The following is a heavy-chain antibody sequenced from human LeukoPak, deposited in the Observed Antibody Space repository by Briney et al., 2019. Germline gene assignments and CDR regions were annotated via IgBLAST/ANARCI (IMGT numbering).Heavy chain of an antibody. D-gene: IGHD3-10*01. Sequence: GGSLRLSCAASGCTFSSYAMSWVRQAPGKGLEWVAFIRYDGSNKYYADSVKGRFTISRDNSKNTLYLQMNSLRAEDTAVYYCAKDGKYGSGSLDYWGQGTLVTLSS. CDR2: IRYDGSNK. J-gene: IGHJ4*02. V-gene: IGHV3-30*02. CDR3: AKDGKYGSGSLDY. CDR1: GCTFSSYA.